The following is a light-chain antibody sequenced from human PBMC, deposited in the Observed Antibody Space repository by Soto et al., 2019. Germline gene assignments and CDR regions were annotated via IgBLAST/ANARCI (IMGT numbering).Light chain of an antibody. CDR1: SSNIRAGYD. CDR3: QSYDSSLSGYVV. CDR2: GNS. Sequence: QSVLTQSPSVSGAPGQRVTISCTGSSSNIRAGYDVHWYQQLPGTAPKLLIYGNSNRPSGVPDRFSGSKSGTSASLAITGLQAEDEADYYCQSYDSSLSGYVVFGGGTKLTVL. V-gene: IGLV1-40*01. J-gene: IGLJ2*01.